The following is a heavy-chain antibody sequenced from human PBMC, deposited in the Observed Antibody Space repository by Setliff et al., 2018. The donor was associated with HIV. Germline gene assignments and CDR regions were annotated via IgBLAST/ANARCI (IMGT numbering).Heavy chain of an antibody. CDR2: INQSGTA. Sequence: ASETLSLTCTVSGGSITRTHYYWGWIRQPQGQGLEWIGSINQSGTAYDNPSLKSRVTISVDPSKNQLLLRLISVTAADTAVYYCARLSGGMVPNYWGQGTLVTVSS. CDR3: ARLSGGMVPNY. V-gene: IGHV4-39*01. J-gene: IGHJ4*02. CDR1: GGSITRTHYY. D-gene: IGHD3-10*01.